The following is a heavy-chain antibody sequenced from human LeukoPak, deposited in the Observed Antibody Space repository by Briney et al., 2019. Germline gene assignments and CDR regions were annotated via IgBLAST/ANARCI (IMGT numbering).Heavy chain of an antibody. J-gene: IGHJ3*02. V-gene: IGHV3-30*03. Sequence: GGSLRLSCAASGFTVNSNYMNWVRQAPGKGLEWVAVISYDGSNKYYADSVKGRFTISRDNSKNTLYLQMNSLRAEDTAVYYCARDGSLDAFDIWGQGTMVTVSS. CDR2: ISYDGSNK. CDR1: GFTVNSNY. D-gene: IGHD1-26*01. CDR3: ARDGSLDAFDI.